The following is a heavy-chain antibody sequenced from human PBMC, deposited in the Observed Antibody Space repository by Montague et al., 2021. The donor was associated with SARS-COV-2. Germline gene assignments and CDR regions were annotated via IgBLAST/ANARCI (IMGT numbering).Heavy chain of an antibody. D-gene: IGHD4-17*01. J-gene: IGHJ3*02. CDR1: GGSITSYY. V-gene: IGHV4-59*12. CDR3: AMRGGALDAFDI. Sequence: SEILSLTCTVSGGSITSYYWSWIRQPPGKGLEYIGYIYYSGSTYYNPSLKSRVTISVDTSRNQFSLKLSSVTAADTAVYYCAMRGGALDAFDIWGQGTMVIVSS. CDR2: IYYSGST.